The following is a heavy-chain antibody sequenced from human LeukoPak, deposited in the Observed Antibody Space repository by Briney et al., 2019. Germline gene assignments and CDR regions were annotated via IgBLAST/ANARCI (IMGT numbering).Heavy chain of an antibody. CDR3: TRGSIAYYYMDV. CDR1: GGSISSYY. J-gene: IGHJ6*03. V-gene: IGHV4-59*01. D-gene: IGHD3-22*01. CDR2: IYYSGST. Sequence: SETLSLTCTVSGGSISSYYWSWIRQPPGKGLEWIGNIYYSGSTNYNPSLKGRVTISVDTSKNQFSLKLSSVTAADTAVYYCTRGSIAYYYMDVWGKGTTVTISS.